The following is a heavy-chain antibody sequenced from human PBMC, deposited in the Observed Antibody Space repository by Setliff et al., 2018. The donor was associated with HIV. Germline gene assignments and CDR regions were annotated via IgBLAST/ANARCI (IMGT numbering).Heavy chain of an antibody. CDR2: IYYSGST. Sequence: SETLSLTCTVSGGSISSHYWSWIRQPPGKGLEWIGYIYYSGSTNYNPSLKSRVTISVDTSKNQFSLRLSSVTAADTAVYYCARVQVGGYNFYFDYWGQGTLVTVSS. V-gene: IGHV4-59*08. CDR3: ARVQVGGYNFYFDY. D-gene: IGHD5-12*01. J-gene: IGHJ4*02. CDR1: GGSISSHY.